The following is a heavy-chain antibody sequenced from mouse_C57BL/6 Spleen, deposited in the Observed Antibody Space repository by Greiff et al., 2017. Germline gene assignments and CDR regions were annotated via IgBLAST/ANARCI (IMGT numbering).Heavy chain of an antibody. CDR3: ASVTTVDWYFDV. J-gene: IGHJ1*03. Sequence: EVKLVESGGGLVKPGGSLKLSCAASGFTFSDYGMHWVRQAPEKGLEWVAYISSGSSTIYYADTVKGRFTISRDNAKNTLFLQMTSLRSEDTAMYYCASVTTVDWYFDVWGTGTTVTVSS. CDR2: ISSGSSTI. CDR1: GFTFSDYG. D-gene: IGHD1-1*01. V-gene: IGHV5-17*01.